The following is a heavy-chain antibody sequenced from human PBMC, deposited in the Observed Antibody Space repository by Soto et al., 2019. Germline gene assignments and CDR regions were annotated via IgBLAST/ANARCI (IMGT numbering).Heavy chain of an antibody. Sequence: QVHLAESGGGVVQPGTSLRLSCAASGFPFDRYAIHWVRQAPGKGLEWVAAIWYDGSYTYYGESVKGRFLISRDNSKKTVFLEMNSLRAEDAAVYFCAKGGIAVAAGAFDSWGPGTRVIVSS. CDR1: GFPFDRYA. CDR3: AKGGIAVAAGAFDS. V-gene: IGHV3-33*03. CDR2: IWYDGSYT. J-gene: IGHJ3*01. D-gene: IGHD6-19*01.